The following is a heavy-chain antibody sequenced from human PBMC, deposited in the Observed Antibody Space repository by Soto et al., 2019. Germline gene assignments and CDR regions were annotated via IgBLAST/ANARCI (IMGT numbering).Heavy chain of an antibody. CDR1: GFIFSSYY. V-gene: IGHV3-21*01. Sequence: GGSLRLSCVDPGFIFSSYYMNWVRQAPGKGLEWVSSISGGSAYIYYADSVKGRFTISRDNAKNSLYLEMNSLRVEDTAVYYCVRVWRLVGRYGMDVWGQGTTVTVSS. J-gene: IGHJ6*02. CDR3: VRVWRLVGRYGMDV. CDR2: ISGGSAYI. D-gene: IGHD6-25*01.